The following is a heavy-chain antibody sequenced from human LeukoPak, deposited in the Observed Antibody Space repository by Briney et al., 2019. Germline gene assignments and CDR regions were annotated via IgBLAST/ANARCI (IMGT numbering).Heavy chain of an antibody. Sequence: GRCMRLSCAASGCTFSSYGMHWVRQAPGKGLEWVAVISYDGSNKYYADSVKGRFTISRDNSKNTLYLQMNSLRAEDTAVYYCAKGLQLRVVPAALLYYYYGMDVWGQGTTVTVSS. CDR2: ISYDGSNK. J-gene: IGHJ6*02. CDR1: GCTFSSYG. V-gene: IGHV3-30*18. D-gene: IGHD2-2*01. CDR3: AKGLQLRVVPAALLYYYYGMDV.